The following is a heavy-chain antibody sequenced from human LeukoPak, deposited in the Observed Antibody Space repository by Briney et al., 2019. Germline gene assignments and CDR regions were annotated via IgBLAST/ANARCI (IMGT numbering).Heavy chain of an antibody. CDR3: AKGRQY. CDR2: ISYDGSNK. Sequence: GRSLRLSCAASGFTFSSYGMHWVRQAPGKGLEWVAVISYDGSNKYYADSVKGRFTISRDNSKNTLYLQVNSLRAEDTAVYYCAKGRQYWGQGTLVTVSS. CDR1: GFTFSSYG. V-gene: IGHV3-30*18. J-gene: IGHJ4*02.